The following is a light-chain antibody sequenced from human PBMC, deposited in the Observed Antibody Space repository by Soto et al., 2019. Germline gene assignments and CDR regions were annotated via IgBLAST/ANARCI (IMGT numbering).Light chain of an antibody. CDR2: HNY. V-gene: IGLV1-47*01. Sequence: QSALTQPPSASGTPGQRVTISCSGSSSNVGSDFVYWYQQLPGTAPKLLIYHNYQQPSGVPDRFSGSNSGTSGSLAISDLRSEDEADYYCSAWDDSLSAYVFGAGTKLTVL. J-gene: IGLJ1*01. CDR1: SSNVGSDF. CDR3: SAWDDSLSAYV.